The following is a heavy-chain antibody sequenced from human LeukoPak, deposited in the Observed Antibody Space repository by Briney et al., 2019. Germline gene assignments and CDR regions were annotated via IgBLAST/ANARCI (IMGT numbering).Heavy chain of an antibody. D-gene: IGHD3-9*01. J-gene: IGHJ3*02. CDR3: TQDMPYDILIGTDAFDI. CDR1: GFTFEDYA. CDR2: ISWNSVSI. Sequence: GWSVRLSCAASGFTFEDYAMHWVRQAPGRGPDSGSGISWNSVSIGYADSVEGRFEFCRDNAKHSLYLQMNSLRAEDTALYYCTQDMPYDILIGTDAFDIWGQGTMVTVSS. V-gene: IGHV3-9*01.